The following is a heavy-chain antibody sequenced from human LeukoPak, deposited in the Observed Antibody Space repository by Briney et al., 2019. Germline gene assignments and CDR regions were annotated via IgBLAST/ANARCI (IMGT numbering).Heavy chain of an antibody. CDR2: MNPNSGDT. CDR3: TRSGFGGGVHFDY. D-gene: IGHD3-16*01. J-gene: IGHJ4*02. CDR1: GYTFTNYD. Sequence: WASVKVSCKASGYTFTNYDINWVRQAAGQGLEWIGWMNPNSGDTDYVEKFQGRVTMTRDTSMNTAYMELSSLRSDDTAVYYCTRSGFGGGVHFDYWGQGTPVTVSS. V-gene: IGHV1-8*01.